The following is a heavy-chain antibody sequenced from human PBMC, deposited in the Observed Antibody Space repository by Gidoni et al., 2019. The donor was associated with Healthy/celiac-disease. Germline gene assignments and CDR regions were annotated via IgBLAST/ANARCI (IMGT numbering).Heavy chain of an antibody. Sequence: QVPLVQSGAEVKKPGASVKVSCKASGYTFTSYYMHWVRQAPGQGLEWMGIINPSGGSTSYAQKFQGRVTMTRDTSTSTVYMELSSLRSEDTAVYYCARAGGGITGTTTWDYGMDVWGQGTTVTVSS. J-gene: IGHJ6*02. D-gene: IGHD1-7*01. CDR3: ARAGGGITGTTTWDYGMDV. CDR1: GYTFTSYY. CDR2: INPSGGST. V-gene: IGHV1-46*03.